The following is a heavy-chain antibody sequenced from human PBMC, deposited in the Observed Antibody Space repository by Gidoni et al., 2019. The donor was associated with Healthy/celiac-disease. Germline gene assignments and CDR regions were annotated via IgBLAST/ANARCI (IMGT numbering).Heavy chain of an antibody. J-gene: IGHJ4*02. D-gene: IGHD4-17*01. Sequence: QPPGKALEWLALIDWDDDKYYSTSLKTRLTISKDTSKNQVVLTMTNMDPVDTATYYCARGHHTGFDYWGQGTLVTVSS. CDR3: ARGHHTGFDY. V-gene: IGHV2-70*01. CDR2: IDWDDDK.